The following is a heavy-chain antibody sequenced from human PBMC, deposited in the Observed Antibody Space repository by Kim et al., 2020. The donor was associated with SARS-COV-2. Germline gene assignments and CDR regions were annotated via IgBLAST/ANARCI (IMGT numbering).Heavy chain of an antibody. J-gene: IGHJ4*02. CDR3: ARRNDILTGYPFDY. Sequence: PPPTRGVPISGDTSKNQFSLKLSSVTAADTAVYYCARRNDILTGYPFDYWGQGTLVTVSS. V-gene: IGHV4-39*01. D-gene: IGHD3-9*01.